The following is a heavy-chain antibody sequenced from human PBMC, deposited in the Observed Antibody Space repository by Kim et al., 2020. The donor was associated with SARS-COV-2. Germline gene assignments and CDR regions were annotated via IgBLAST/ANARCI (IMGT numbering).Heavy chain of an antibody. CDR3: ARGRGSGYSYDYYYYGMDV. Sequence: RVTISVDTAKNQFSLKLSSVTAADTAVYYCARGRGSGYSYDYYYYGMDVWGQGTTVTVSS. D-gene: IGHD3-22*01. V-gene: IGHV4-34*01. J-gene: IGHJ6*02.